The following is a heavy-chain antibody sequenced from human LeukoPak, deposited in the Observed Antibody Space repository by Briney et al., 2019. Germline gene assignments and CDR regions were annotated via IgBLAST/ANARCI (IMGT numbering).Heavy chain of an antibody. CDR3: ASGDHRGGDYSSGN. D-gene: IGHD4-17*01. CDR2: INPINGDT. CDR1: GYRFTYYY. Sequence: ASVKVSCKASGYRFTYYYMHWVRQAPGQGLEWMGWINPINGDTIYAQKFRGRVTVTRDTSITTAYMELSRLRSDDTAVYYCASGDHRGGDYSSGNWGQGTLVTVSS. J-gene: IGHJ4*02. V-gene: IGHV1-2*02.